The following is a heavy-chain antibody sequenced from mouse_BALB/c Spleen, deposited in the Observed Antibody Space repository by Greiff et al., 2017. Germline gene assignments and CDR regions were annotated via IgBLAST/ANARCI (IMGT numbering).Heavy chain of an antibody. CDR1: GFTFSSYT. J-gene: IGHJ4*01. CDR3: ARHGGAMDY. Sequence: EVHLVESVGGLVQPGGSLKLSCAASGFTFSSYTMSWVRQTPEKRLEWVAYISNGGGSTYYPDTVKGRFTISRDNAKNTLYLQMSSLKSEDTAMYYCARHGGAMDYWGQGTSVTVSS. V-gene: IGHV5-12-2*01. CDR2: ISNGGGST.